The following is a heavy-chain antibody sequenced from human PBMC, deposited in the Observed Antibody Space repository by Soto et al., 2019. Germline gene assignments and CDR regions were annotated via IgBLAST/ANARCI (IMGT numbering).Heavy chain of an antibody. J-gene: IGHJ4*02. CDR2: ISGSGGST. D-gene: IGHD6-19*01. CDR3: AKDGIAVAGTASF. Sequence: XGSLRLSCSASGFTLSSYAMSWVRQAPGKGLEWVSAISGSGGSTYYADSVKGRFTISRDNSKNTLYLQMNSLRAEDTAVYYFAKDGIAVAGTASFWGQGTLVTVSS. CDR1: GFTLSSYA. V-gene: IGHV3-23*01.